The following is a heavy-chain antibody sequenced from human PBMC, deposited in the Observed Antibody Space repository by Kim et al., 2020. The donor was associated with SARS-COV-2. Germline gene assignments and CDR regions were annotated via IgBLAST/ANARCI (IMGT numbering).Heavy chain of an antibody. CDR3: ARRPRGGGTAGLFDP. J-gene: IGHJ5*02. CDR1: GGSFSGYY. CDR2: INHSGST. D-gene: IGHD2-15*01. Sequence: SETLSLTCAVYGGSFSGYYWSWIRQPPGKGLEWIGEINHSGSTNYNPSLKSRVTISVDTSKNQFSLKLSSVTAADTAVYYCARRPRGGGTAGLFDPWGQGTLVTVSS. V-gene: IGHV4-34*01.